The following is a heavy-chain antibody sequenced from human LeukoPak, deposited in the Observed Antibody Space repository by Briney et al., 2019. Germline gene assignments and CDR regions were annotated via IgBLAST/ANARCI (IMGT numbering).Heavy chain of an antibody. CDR1: GFTFTSYI. CDR3: AKVRYDFWSGYYDSGYYFDY. CDR2: MSSDESSI. D-gene: IGHD3-3*01. V-gene: IGHV3-30*18. Sequence: GGSLRLSCAASGFTFTSYIIHWIRQAPGKGLEWVAAMSSDESSIFYAASVRGRFTISRDNSRNTLFLQMNSLRAEDTAVYYCAKVRYDFWSGYYDSGYYFDYWGQGTLVTVSS. J-gene: IGHJ4*02.